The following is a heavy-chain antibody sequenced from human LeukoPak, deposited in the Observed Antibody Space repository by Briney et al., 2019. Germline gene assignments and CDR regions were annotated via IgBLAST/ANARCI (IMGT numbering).Heavy chain of an antibody. D-gene: IGHD1-14*01. J-gene: IGHJ5*02. V-gene: IGHV4-61*02. CDR3: VRGGCTSGGNWFDP. Sequence: SETLSLTCTVSGGSISSGSYYWSWMRQPAGKGLEWIGRISTSGNTNYNPSLKSRVSILVDTSENQFSLKVTSVTAADTAVYYCVRGGCTSGGNWFDPWGQGTLVTVSS. CDR2: ISTSGNT. CDR1: GGSISSGSYY.